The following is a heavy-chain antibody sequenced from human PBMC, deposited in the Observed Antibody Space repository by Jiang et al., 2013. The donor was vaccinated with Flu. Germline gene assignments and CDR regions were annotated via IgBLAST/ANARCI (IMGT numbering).Heavy chain of an antibody. Sequence: WMGMIHPGDSDIRYSPSFQGQVTISADKSISTAYLQWSSLKASDTAMYYCARLMSIVGATFWAFDYWGQGTLVTVSS. CDR2: IHPGDSDI. V-gene: IGHV5-51*01. J-gene: IGHJ4*02. CDR3: ARLMSIVGATFWAFDY. D-gene: IGHD1-26*01.